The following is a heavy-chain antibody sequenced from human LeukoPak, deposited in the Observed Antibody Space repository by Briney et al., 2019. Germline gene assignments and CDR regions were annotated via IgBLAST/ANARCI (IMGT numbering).Heavy chain of an antibody. V-gene: IGHV3-23*01. CDR1: GFTFSSYA. CDR2: ITGSSSST. Sequence: PGGSLRLSCAASGFTFSSYAMSWVRQAPGKGLEWVSAITGSSSSTYYADSVKGRFTTSRDNSKNTLYLQMNSLRAEDTAVYYCARGPSGYHNTGGQGTLVTVSS. J-gene: IGHJ4*02. CDR3: ARGPSGYHNT. D-gene: IGHD5-12*01.